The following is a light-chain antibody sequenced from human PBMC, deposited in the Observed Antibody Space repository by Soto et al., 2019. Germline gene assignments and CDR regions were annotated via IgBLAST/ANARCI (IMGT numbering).Light chain of an antibody. Sequence: QAVATQEPSLTVSPGATVTLTCGSSTEAVTNGHYPYWFQQNPVQAPRTLIYDTPNRHSWTPARFSGSLLGGKAALTLSGAQPGDEAEYYCLLSYNGPYVFGTGTKVTVL. CDR3: LLSYNGPYV. CDR1: TEAVTNGHY. J-gene: IGLJ1*01. CDR2: DTP. V-gene: IGLV7-46*01.